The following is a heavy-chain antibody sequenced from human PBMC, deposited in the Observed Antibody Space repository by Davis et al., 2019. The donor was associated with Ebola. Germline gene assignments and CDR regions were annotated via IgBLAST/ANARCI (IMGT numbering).Heavy chain of an antibody. J-gene: IGHJ6*02. D-gene: IGHD3-3*01. V-gene: IGHV3-21*01. CDR3: ARDPWSGYPYYYYGMDV. Sequence: GGSLRLSCAASGFTFSDYTMNWVRQAPGKGLEWVSSISSSSSYIYYADSVKGRFTISRDNAKNSLYLQMNSLRAEDTAVYYCARDPWSGYPYYYYGMDVWGQGTTVTVSS. CDR1: GFTFSDYT. CDR2: ISSSSSYI.